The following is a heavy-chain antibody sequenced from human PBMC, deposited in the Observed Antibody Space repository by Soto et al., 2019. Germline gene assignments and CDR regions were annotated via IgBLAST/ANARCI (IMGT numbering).Heavy chain of an antibody. J-gene: IGHJ6*03. D-gene: IGHD5-18*01. Sequence: GASVKVSCKSSGYTFTSYVMSWVRQAPGQGLEWMGWISAYNGNTNYAQKLQGRVTMTTDTSTSTAYMELRSLRSDGTAVYYCARVPDTAIYYYYYMDVWGKGTTVTVSS. CDR3: ARVPDTAIYYYYYMDV. V-gene: IGHV1-18*01. CDR2: ISAYNGNT. CDR1: GYTFTSYV.